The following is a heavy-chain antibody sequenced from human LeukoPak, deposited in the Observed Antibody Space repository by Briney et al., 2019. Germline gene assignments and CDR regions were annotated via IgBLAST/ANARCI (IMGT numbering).Heavy chain of an antibody. CDR2: ISYDGSNK. D-gene: IGHD3-10*01. V-gene: IGHV3-30-3*01. CDR1: VFTFSSYA. CDR3: ASRYYGSGSSDY. Sequence: GRSLRLSCAASVFTFSSYAMHWVRQAPGKGLEWVAVISYDGSNKYYADSVKGRFTISRDNSKNTLYLQMNSLRAEDTAVYYCASRYYGSGSSDYWGQGTLVTVSS. J-gene: IGHJ4*02.